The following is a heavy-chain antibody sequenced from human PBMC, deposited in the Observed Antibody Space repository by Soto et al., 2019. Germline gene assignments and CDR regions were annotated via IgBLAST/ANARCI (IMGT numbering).Heavy chain of an antibody. V-gene: IGHV3-30*18. CDR2: LPYDSSNK. CDR1: GFTFSKYG. CDR3: AKDVAVTTLLV. Sequence: GGSLRLSCTASGFTFSKYGMHWVRQAPGKGLEWVAVLPYDSSNKYYADSVKGRFTISRDNSKNTLYLQMNSLRAEDTAVYYCAKDVAVTTLLVWGQGTLVTVSS. D-gene: IGHD4-17*01. J-gene: IGHJ4*02.